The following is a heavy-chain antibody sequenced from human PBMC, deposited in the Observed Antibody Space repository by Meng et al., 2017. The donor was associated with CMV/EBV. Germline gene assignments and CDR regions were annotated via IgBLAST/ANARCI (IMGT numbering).Heavy chain of an antibody. Sequence: GGSLRLSCAASGFTFSSYSMNWVRQAPGKGLEWVSSISSSSSYIYYADSVKGRFTISRDNAKNSLYLQMNSLRAEDTAVYYCARVDGDYWYFDLWGRGTLVTVSS. CDR3: ARVDGDYWYFDL. CDR2: ISSSSSYI. J-gene: IGHJ2*01. V-gene: IGHV3-21*01. D-gene: IGHD5-24*01. CDR1: GFTFSSYS.